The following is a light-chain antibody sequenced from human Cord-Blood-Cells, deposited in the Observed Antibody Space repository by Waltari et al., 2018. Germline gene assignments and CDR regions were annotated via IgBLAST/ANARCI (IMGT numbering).Light chain of an antibody. V-gene: IGLV2-14*01. CDR3: SSYTSSSTFWV. CDR2: DVS. CDR1: SSDVGGYNY. Sequence: QSALTQPASVSGSPGQSITISCTGTSSDVGGYNYVSWYQQHPGKAPKLMIYDVSKRPSGVSNRFSGSKSGNTASLTISGLQAEDEADHYCSSYTSSSTFWVFGGGTKLTVL. J-gene: IGLJ3*02.